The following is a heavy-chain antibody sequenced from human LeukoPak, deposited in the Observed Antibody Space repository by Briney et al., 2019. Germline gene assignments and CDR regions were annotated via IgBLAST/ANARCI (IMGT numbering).Heavy chain of an antibody. D-gene: IGHD6-13*01. Sequence: SETLSLTCTVSGGSISSYYWSWIRQPPGKGPESIGYIYYSGSTNYNPSLESRVTISVDTSKSQFSLKLSSVTAADTAVYYCARRSSSWDWYFDLWGRGALVTVSS. CDR2: IYYSGST. CDR3: ARRSSSWDWYFDL. CDR1: GGSISSYY. V-gene: IGHV4-59*08. J-gene: IGHJ2*01.